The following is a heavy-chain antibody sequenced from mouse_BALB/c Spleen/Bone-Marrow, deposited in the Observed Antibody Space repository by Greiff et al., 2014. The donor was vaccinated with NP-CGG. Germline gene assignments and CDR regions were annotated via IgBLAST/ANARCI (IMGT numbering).Heavy chain of an antibody. Sequence: EVKLVEPGGGLVQPGGSLRLSCTTSGFTFTDYFMTWVRQPPGKALEWLGFIRNKPNGYTTEYNPSVKGRFTISRDNSQGILYLQMNTLRAEDSAIYYCARDYSGYFDFWGQGTTLTVSS. J-gene: IGHJ2*01. CDR2: IRNKPNGYTT. CDR1: GFTFTDYF. CDR3: ARDYSGYFDF. D-gene: IGHD5-1*01. V-gene: IGHV7-3*02.